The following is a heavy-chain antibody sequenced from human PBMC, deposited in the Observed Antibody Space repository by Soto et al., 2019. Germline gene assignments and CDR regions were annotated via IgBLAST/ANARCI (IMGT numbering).Heavy chain of an antibody. Sequence: EVQLLESGGGLVQPGGSLRLSCAASGFKFYSYAMNWVRQAPGKGLEWVSGIDGSAVGTYYADSVKGRFAISRDNSGNTLYLQMHSLRVEDTAVYYCAKEGEWIHDKIDHWGQGTLVTVSS. D-gene: IGHD5-18*01. CDR1: GFKFYSYA. V-gene: IGHV3-23*01. CDR2: IDGSAVGT. CDR3: AKEGEWIHDKIDH. J-gene: IGHJ4*02.